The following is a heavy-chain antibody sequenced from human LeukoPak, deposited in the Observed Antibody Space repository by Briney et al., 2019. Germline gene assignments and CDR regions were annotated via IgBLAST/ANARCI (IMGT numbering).Heavy chain of an antibody. CDR1: GYTFTGYY. CDR2: INPNSGGT. D-gene: IGHD2-2*01. Sequence: GESLKISCKASGYTFTGYYMHWVRQAPGQGLEWMGWINPNSGGTNYAQKFQGRVTMTRDTSISTAYMELSRLRSDDTAVYYCARGVPARYYYYYYMDVWGKGTTVTVSS. J-gene: IGHJ6*03. CDR3: ARGVPARYYYYYYMDV. V-gene: IGHV1-2*02.